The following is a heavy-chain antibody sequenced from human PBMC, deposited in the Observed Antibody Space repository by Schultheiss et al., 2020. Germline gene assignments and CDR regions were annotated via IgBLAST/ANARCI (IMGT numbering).Heavy chain of an antibody. CDR3: ARDQGSSWTFYYYYGMDV. D-gene: IGHD6-13*01. CDR1: GGTFSSYA. CDR2: IIPIFGTA. V-gene: IGHV1-69*13. Sequence: SVKVSCKASGGTFSSYAISWVRQAPGQGLEWMGGIIPIFGTANYAQKFQGRVTITADESTSTAYMELRSLRSDDTAVYYCARDQGSSWTFYYYYGMDVWGQGTTVTVSS. J-gene: IGHJ6*02.